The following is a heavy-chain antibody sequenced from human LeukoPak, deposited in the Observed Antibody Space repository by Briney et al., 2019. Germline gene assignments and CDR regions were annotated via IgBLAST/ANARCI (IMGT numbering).Heavy chain of an antibody. CDR1: GFTFSDHY. V-gene: IGHV3-72*01. CDR3: ARVKKENGGTTNFDY. CDR2: SRNKARSYTT. J-gene: IGHJ4*02. D-gene: IGHD1-1*01. Sequence: GGSLRLSCAASGFTFSDHYMDWVRQAPGKGLEWVGRSRNKARSYTTSYAASVKGRFTISRDDSKKSVDLQMSSLKSEDTAVYYCARVKKENGGTTNFDYWGQGTLVTVSS.